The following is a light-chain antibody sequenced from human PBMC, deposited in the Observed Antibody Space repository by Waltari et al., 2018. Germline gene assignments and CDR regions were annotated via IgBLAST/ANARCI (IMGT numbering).Light chain of an antibody. Sequence: TVMTQSPPTLSVSPGESATLSCRATQSVTNNLALYQQKPGQAPRLLIYGATTRAAGIPARFSGTGSGTDVTLTNSSLQSDEFEVYYCQQYNYWPLWTFGPGTKVDIK. CDR1: QSVTNN. V-gene: IGKV3-15*01. CDR2: GAT. CDR3: QQYNYWPLWT. J-gene: IGKJ1*01.